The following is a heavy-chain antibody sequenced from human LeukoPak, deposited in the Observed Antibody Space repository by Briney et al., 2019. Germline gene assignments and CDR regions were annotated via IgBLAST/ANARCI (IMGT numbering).Heavy chain of an antibody. D-gene: IGHD1-1*01. CDR3: AYLGLSSDWNDVPGPQIDY. CDR2: ISGSGTVT. V-gene: IGHV3-23*01. Sequence: GGSLRLSCAASGFTFTDYAMNWVRQAPGKGLEWVSTISGSGTVTYYADSVRGRFTISRDYSTNTLYLQMSSLRAEDTAIYYCAYLGLSSDWNDVPGPQIDYWGQGTPVTVSS. J-gene: IGHJ4*02. CDR1: GFTFTDYA.